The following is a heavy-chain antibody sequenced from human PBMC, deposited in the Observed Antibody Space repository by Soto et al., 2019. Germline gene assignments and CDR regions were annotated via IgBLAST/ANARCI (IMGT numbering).Heavy chain of an antibody. CDR3: ARGASSVTTFYFGL. CDR1: GYTFTSYA. Sequence: QVQVVQSGAEVKKPGASVKVSCKASGYTFTSYAMHWVRQAPGQRLEWMGWINPGNGNTKNSQKFQGRVTITRDTFASTPYLELSSLRSEDTAVYYCARGASSVTTFYFGLWGRGTLVTVSS. J-gene: IGHJ2*01. D-gene: IGHD4-17*01. V-gene: IGHV1-3*01. CDR2: INPGNGNT.